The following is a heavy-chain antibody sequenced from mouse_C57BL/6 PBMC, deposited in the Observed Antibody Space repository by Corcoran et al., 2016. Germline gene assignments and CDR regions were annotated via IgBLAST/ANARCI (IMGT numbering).Heavy chain of an antibody. J-gene: IGHJ2*01. D-gene: IGHD2-1*01. CDR3: ARREDGNSGVGY. CDR2: IYPGDGDT. V-gene: IGHV1-80*01. Sequence: QVQLQQSGAELVKPGASVKISCKASGYAFSSYWMNWVKQRPGKGLEWIGQIYPGDGDTNYNGKFKGKATLTADKSSSTAYMQLSSLTSEDSAVYFCARREDGNSGVGYWGQGTTLTVSS. CDR1: GYAFSSYW.